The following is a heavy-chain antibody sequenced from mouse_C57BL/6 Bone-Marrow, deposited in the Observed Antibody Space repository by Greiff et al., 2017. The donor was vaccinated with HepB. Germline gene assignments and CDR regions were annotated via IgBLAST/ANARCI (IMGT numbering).Heavy chain of an antibody. D-gene: IGHD1-1*01. J-gene: IGHJ1*03. CDR3: ARHGSSYGGWYFDV. Sequence: DVMLVESGGGLVQPGGSLKLSCAASGFTFSDYGMAWVRQAPRKGPEWVAFISNLAYSIYYADTVTGRFTISRENAKNTLYLEMSRLRSEDTAMYYCARHGSSYGGWYFDVWGTGTTVTVSS. CDR1: GFTFSDYG. CDR2: ISNLAYSI. V-gene: IGHV5-15*01.